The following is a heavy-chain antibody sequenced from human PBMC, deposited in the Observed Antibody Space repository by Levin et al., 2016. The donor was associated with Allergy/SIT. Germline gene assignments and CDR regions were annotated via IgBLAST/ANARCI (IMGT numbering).Heavy chain of an antibody. Sequence: SETLSLTCTVSGGSISSSSYYWGWIRQPPGKGLEWIGSIYYSGSTYYNPSLKSRVTISVDTSKNQFSLKLSSVTAADTAVYYCARHASLQWLVRPLYYFDYWGQGTLVTVSS. CDR2: IYYSGST. V-gene: IGHV4-39*01. CDR3: ARHASLQWLVRPLYYFDY. D-gene: IGHD6-19*01. CDR1: GGSISSSSYY. J-gene: IGHJ4*02.